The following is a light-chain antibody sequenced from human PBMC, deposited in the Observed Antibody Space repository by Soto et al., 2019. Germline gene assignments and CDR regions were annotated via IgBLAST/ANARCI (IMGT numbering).Light chain of an antibody. J-gene: IGKJ2*01. CDR2: DAS. V-gene: IGKV3-20*01. CDR3: QQYGSSPYT. Sequence: EIVLTQSPGTLSLSPGERATLSCRASQSVSSSYLAWYQQKPGQAPRLLIYDASSRATGIPDRFSGSGSGTEFTLTISRLEPEGFAVYFCQQYGSSPYTFGQGTKLEIK. CDR1: QSVSSSY.